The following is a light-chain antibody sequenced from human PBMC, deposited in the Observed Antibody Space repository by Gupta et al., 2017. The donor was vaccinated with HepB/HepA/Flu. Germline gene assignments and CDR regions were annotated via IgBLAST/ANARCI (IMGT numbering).Light chain of an antibody. CDR3: LQYNNLPYT. Sequence: DIDLTQSPSSLSASLGDRVSITCQSSRDIRNFLNWYQHTPGRAPRLLLYGVSNLQEGVPSSFSGSGSGTHFSLTIDSLQPEDVAIYYCLQYNNLPYTFGQGT. J-gene: IGKJ2*01. CDR2: GVS. V-gene: IGKV1-33*01. CDR1: RDIRNF.